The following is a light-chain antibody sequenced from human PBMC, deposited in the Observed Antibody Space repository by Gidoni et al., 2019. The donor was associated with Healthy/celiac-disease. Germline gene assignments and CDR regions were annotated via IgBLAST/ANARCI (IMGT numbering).Light chain of an antibody. V-gene: IGLV2-14*01. CDR1: SRDVGGYNY. J-gene: IGLJ1*01. CDR3: SSYTSSSTPI. Sequence: QSALTQPATVSGSPGQSITISCTGTSRDVGGYNYVSWYQQHPGKAPKLMIYDVSNRPSGVSNRFSGSKSGNTDSLTISGLQAEDEADYYCSSYTSSSTPIFGTGTKVTVL. CDR2: DVS.